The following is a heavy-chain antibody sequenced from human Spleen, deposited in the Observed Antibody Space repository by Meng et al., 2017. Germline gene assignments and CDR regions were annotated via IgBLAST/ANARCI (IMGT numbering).Heavy chain of an antibody. CDR2: INPNSGGT. J-gene: IGHJ6*02. D-gene: IGHD1/OR15-1a*01. CDR3: ARDKGTRHYYYYYGMDV. V-gene: IGHV1-2*06. CDR1: GYTFTSYG. Sequence: ASVKVSCKASGYTFTSYGISWVRQAPGQGLEWMGRINPNSGGTNYAQKFQGRVTMTRDTSISTAYMELSRLRSDDTAVYYCARDKGTRHYYYYYGMDVWGQGTTVTVSS.